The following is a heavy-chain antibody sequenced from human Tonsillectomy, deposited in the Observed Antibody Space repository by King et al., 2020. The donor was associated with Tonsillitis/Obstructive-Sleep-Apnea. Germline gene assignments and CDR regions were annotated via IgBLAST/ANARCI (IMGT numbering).Heavy chain of an antibody. Sequence: QLVQSGAEVKKPGASVTVSCKASGYTFISYGVIWVRQAPGQGLHRIGGISGYNGDTNYAQNLQGRVTMTTDTSTSTAYMEMRSLRSDDTAVYYCARVSAFAWELLPVDPWGQGTLVTVSS. V-gene: IGHV1-18*01. D-gene: IGHD1-26*01. CDR3: ARVSAFAWELLPVDP. CDR2: ISGYNGDT. CDR1: GYTFISYG. J-gene: IGHJ5*02.